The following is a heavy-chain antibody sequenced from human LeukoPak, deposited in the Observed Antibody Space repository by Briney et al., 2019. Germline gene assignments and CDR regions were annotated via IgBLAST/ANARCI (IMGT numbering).Heavy chain of an antibody. Sequence: GGSLRLSCAASGFTFSFYSMNWVRQAPGKGLEWVSSITNSGTYMYYADSVKGRFTISRDNAKNSLYLQMNSLRSDDTAVYYCARGGIGSSWYGGYFDYWGQGTLVTVSS. CDR3: ARGGIGSSWYGGYFDY. CDR2: ITNSGTYM. V-gene: IGHV3-21*04. CDR1: GFTFSFYS. J-gene: IGHJ4*02. D-gene: IGHD6-13*01.